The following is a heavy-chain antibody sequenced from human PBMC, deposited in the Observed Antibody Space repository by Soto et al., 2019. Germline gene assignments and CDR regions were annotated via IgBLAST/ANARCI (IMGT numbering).Heavy chain of an antibody. CDR2: IYYSGST. CDR3: ARRVKGYCSSTSCFEAYYYYMDV. CDR1: GGSISSYY. V-gene: IGHV4-59*08. J-gene: IGHJ6*03. Sequence: PSETLSLTCTVSGGSISSYYWSWIRQPPGKGLEWIGYIYYSGSTNYNPSLKSRVTISVDTSKNQFSLKLSSVTAADTAVYYCARRVKGYCSSTSCFEAYYYYMDVWGKGTTVTVSS. D-gene: IGHD2-2*01.